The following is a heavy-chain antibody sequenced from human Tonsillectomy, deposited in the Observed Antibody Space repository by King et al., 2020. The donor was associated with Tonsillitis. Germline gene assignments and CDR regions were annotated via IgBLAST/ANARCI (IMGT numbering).Heavy chain of an antibody. CDR1: GFTFSSYW. V-gene: IGHV3-74*01. CDR3: AREGSVVVVVITRWFDP. CDR2: INSDGSST. Sequence: VQLVESGGGLVQPGGSLRLSCAASGFTFSSYWMHWVRQAPGKGLVWVSRINSDGSSTSYADSVKGRFTISRDNAKNTLYLQMNSLRAEDTAVYYCAREGSVVVVVITRWFDPWGQGTLVTVSS. J-gene: IGHJ5*02. D-gene: IGHD2-15*01.